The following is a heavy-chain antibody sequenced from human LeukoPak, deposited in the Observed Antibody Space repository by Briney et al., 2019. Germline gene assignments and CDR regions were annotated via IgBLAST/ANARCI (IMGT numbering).Heavy chain of an antibody. J-gene: IGHJ4*02. D-gene: IGHD3-22*01. CDR3: ARGYYESSGYYSIDY. Sequence: GASVKVSCKASGYPFTGYYVHWVRQAPGQGLEWMGRINCNSGGTNYAQKFQGRVTMTRDTSISTAYMELSRLRSDDTAVYYCARGYYESSGYYSIDYWGQGALVTVSS. CDR2: INCNSGGT. V-gene: IGHV1-2*06. CDR1: GYPFTGYY.